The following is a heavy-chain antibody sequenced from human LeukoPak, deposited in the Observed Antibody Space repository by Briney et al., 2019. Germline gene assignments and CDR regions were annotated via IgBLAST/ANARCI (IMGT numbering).Heavy chain of an antibody. CDR2: IYYSGST. CDR1: GGSISSYY. CDR3: ARDLTPSGSYYDYYYGMDV. D-gene: IGHD3-10*01. J-gene: IGHJ6*02. V-gene: IGHV4-59*01. Sequence: KPSETLSLTCTVSGGSISSYYWSWIRQPPGKGLEWIGYIYYSGSTNYYPSLKSRVTISVDTSKNQFSLKLSSVTAADTAVYYCARDLTPSGSYYDYYYGMDVWGQGTTVTVSS.